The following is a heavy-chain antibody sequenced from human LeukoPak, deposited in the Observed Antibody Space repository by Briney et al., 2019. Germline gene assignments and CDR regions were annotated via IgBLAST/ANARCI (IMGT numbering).Heavy chain of an antibody. V-gene: IGHV4-39*01. D-gene: IGHD2-21*02. CDR1: GGSISSSSYY. CDR2: IYYSGST. J-gene: IGHJ4*02. CDR3: ARRTTYIGWRPSESPSCFDY. Sequence: SETLSLTCTVSGGSISSSSYYWGWIRQPPGKGLEWIGSIYYSGSTYYNPSLKSRVTISVDTSKNQFSLKLSSVTAADTAVYYCARRTTYIGWRPSESPSCFDYWGQGTLVTVSS.